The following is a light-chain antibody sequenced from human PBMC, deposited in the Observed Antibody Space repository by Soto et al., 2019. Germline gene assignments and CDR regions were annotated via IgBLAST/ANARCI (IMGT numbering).Light chain of an antibody. CDR3: GSWDHSVSGFV. V-gene: IGLV1-51*02. Sequence: QSVLTQPPSVSAAPGQKVTISCSGGTSNIGNNYVSWFQQLPGTAPKLIIYQSNRRPSGIPDRFSGSKSGTSATLGITGLQTGDEADYYCGSWDHSVSGFVFGTGTKVTVL. CDR2: QSN. CDR1: TSNIGNNY. J-gene: IGLJ1*01.